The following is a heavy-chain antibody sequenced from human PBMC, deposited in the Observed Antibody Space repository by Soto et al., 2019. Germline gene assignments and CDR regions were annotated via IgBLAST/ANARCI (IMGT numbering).Heavy chain of an antibody. CDR1: GFTFDDYG. Sequence: EEQVVESGGGLVQPGGSLRLACVASGFTFDDYGMHWVRQGPGKGLEWAAGITWNSDNRGYVDSVKGRFTISRDNAKNSLYLEMNNVSPEDTAFYYCAKDRWARDGIDVWGQGTTVSVSS. V-gene: IGHV3-9*01. CDR2: ITWNSDNR. J-gene: IGHJ6*02. CDR3: AKDRWARDGIDV.